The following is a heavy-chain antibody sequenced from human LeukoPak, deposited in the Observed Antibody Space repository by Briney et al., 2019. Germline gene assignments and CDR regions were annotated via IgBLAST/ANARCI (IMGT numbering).Heavy chain of an antibody. CDR3: AKETTVTPFDY. CDR1: GFTFSSYS. CDR2: ISSSSYI. Sequence: GGSLRLSCAASGFTFSSYSMNWVRQAPGKGLEWVSSISSSSYIYYADSVKGRFTISRDNSKNTLYLQMNSLRAEDTAVYYCAKETTVTPFDYWGQGTLATVSS. D-gene: IGHD4-17*01. J-gene: IGHJ4*02. V-gene: IGHV3-21*01.